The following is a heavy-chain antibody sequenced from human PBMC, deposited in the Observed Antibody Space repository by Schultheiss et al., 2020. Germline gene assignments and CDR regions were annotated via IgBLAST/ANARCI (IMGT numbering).Heavy chain of an antibody. Sequence: SETLSLTCTVSGGSISSGDYYWSWIRQPPGKGLEWIGYIYHSGSTYYNPSLKSRVTISVDRSKNQFSLKLSSVTAADTAVYYCARYGVVGAIAPYYFDYWGQGTLVTVSS. D-gene: IGHD2-15*01. CDR3: ARYGVVGAIAPYYFDY. V-gene: IGHV4-30-4*01. CDR1: GGSISSGDYY. CDR2: IYHSGST. J-gene: IGHJ4*02.